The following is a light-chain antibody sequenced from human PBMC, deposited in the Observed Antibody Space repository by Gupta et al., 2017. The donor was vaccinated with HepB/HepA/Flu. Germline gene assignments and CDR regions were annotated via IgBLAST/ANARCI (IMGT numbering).Light chain of an antibody. Sequence: EIVMTQSPATLSVSPGGRATLSCRASQSVSSNLAWYQRKPGQAPRLLIYGASTRATGIPARFSGSGYGTEFTLTISSRQSEDFAVYYCQQYNNWPPLTFGQGTKVEIK. CDR2: GAS. CDR1: QSVSSN. CDR3: QQYNNWPPLT. J-gene: IGKJ1*01. V-gene: IGKV3-15*01.